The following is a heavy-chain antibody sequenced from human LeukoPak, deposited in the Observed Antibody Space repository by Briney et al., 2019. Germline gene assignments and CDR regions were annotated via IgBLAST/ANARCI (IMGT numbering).Heavy chain of an antibody. CDR3: ARGPNSNWSGLDF. CDR1: GFTFSSYA. V-gene: IGHV3-74*01. J-gene: IGHJ4*02. D-gene: IGHD6-6*01. Sequence: GGSLRLSCAASGFTFSSYAMSWVRQAPGKGLVWVSRISPTGSTTSYADSVKGRFTVSRDNAKNTLYLQVNSLRAEDTAVYYCARGPNSNWSGLDFWGQGTLLTVPS. CDR2: ISPTGSTT.